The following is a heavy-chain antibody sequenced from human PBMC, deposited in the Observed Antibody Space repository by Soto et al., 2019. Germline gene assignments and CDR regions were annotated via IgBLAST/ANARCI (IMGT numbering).Heavy chain of an antibody. Sequence: VSLRLSCAAPGFTLSAHTMNWVRQAPGKGLEWVSSISSDSRYIYYADSVKGRFTISRDNARNSLDLQMNNLRAEDTAVYHCARGHCSRTSCYTGGYYYYPMDVWGQGTTVTVSS. CDR3: ARGHCSRTSCYTGGYYYYPMDV. D-gene: IGHD2-2*01. CDR2: ISSDSRYI. CDR1: GFTLSAHT. V-gene: IGHV3-21*01. J-gene: IGHJ6*02.